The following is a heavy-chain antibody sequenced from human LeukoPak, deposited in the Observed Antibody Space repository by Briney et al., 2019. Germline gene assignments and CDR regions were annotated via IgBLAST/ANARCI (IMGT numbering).Heavy chain of an antibody. CDR1: GYTFTSYD. CDR2: MNPNSGNT. J-gene: IGHJ6*02. Sequence: ASVKVSCKASGYTFTSYDINWVRQATGQGLEWMGWMNPNSGNTGYAQKFQGRVTMTRNTSISTAYMELSSLRSEDTAVYYCARDAGYSSSWHYGMDVWGQGTTVTVSS. V-gene: IGHV1-8*01. D-gene: IGHD6-13*01. CDR3: ARDAGYSSSWHYGMDV.